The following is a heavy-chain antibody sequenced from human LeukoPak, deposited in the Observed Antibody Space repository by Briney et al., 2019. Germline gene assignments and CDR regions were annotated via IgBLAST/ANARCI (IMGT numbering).Heavy chain of an antibody. CDR1: GFTFSSYG. V-gene: IGHV3-33*08. Sequence: QSGGSLRLSCAASGFTFSSYGMHWVRQAPGKGLEWVAVIWDDGTNNYYADSVKGRFTVSRDNSMNTLYLQVNSLTAEDTAVYYCARDWSRGNSGYVDHWGQGTLVTVSS. CDR2: IWDDGTNN. D-gene: IGHD5-12*01. J-gene: IGHJ4*02. CDR3: ARDWSRGNSGYVDH.